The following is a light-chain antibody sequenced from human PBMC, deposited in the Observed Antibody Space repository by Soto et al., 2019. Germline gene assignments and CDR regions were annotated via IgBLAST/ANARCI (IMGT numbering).Light chain of an antibody. CDR1: PSVTNF. CDR3: QQYSSSPIT. CDR2: GAF. V-gene: IGKV3-20*01. Sequence: EIVLTQSPATLSLSPGERATLSCRASPSVTNFLAWYQQKPGQAPRLLIYGAFNRATGIPARFSGGGSGTDFSLTISRLDPEDFAVYYCQQYSSSPITFGQGTRLEI. J-gene: IGKJ5*01.